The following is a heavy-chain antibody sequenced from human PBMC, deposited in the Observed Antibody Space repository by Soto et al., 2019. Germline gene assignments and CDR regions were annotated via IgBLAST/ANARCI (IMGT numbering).Heavy chain of an antibody. D-gene: IGHD3-22*01. CDR1: GFTFNTYA. V-gene: IGHV3-33*01. CDR3: ARRYYYDSSGYPYGMDV. CDR2: IWYDGKNK. J-gene: IGHJ6*02. Sequence: VQLVESGGGVVQPGTSVRLSCAASGFTFNTYAMHWVRQAPGKGLEWVAIIWYDGKNKYYADSVKGRFTISRDNSKNTVYLQINSLRAEDTAVYYCARRYYYDSSGYPYGMDVWGQGTTVTVSS.